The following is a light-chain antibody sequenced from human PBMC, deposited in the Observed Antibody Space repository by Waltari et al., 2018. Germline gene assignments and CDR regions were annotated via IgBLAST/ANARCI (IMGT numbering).Light chain of an antibody. CDR2: DAS. CDR1: QDISNY. Sequence: DIQMTQSPSSLSASVGDRVTITCQAIQDISNYLNWYQQKPGKAPKLLIYDASNLETGVPSRFSGSGSGTDFTFTISSLQAEDVAVYYCQQYYRSPWTFGQGTKVEI. J-gene: IGKJ1*01. CDR3: QQYYRSPWT. V-gene: IGKV1-33*01.